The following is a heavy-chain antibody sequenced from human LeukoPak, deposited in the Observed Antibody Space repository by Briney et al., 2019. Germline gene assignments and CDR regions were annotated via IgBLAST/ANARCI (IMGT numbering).Heavy chain of an antibody. D-gene: IGHD3-9*01. CDR3: AREDILTGYINWFDP. CDR2: IIPIFGIA. Sequence: SVKVSCKASGGTFSSYAISWVRQAPGQGLEWMGRIIPIFGIANYAQKFQGRVTITADKSTSAAYMELSSLRSEDTAVYYCAREDILTGYINWFDPWGQGTLVTVSS. CDR1: GGTFSSYA. V-gene: IGHV1-69*04. J-gene: IGHJ5*02.